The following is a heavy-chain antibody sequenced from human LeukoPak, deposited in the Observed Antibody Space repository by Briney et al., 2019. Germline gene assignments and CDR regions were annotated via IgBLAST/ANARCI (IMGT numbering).Heavy chain of an antibody. Sequence: SETLSLTCTVSGGSISTYYWSWIRQPPGKGLEWIGYIYYSGSTNYNPSLKSRVTMSVDTSKNQFSLKLSSVTAADTAVYYCARGDAYSNYYMDVWGKGTTVTVSS. D-gene: IGHD4-11*01. CDR3: ARGDAYSNYYMDV. CDR1: GGSISTYY. J-gene: IGHJ6*03. V-gene: IGHV4-59*08. CDR2: IYYSGST.